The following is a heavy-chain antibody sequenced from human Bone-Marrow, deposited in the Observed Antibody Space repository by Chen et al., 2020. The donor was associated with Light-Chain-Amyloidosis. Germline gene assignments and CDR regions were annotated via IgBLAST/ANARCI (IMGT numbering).Heavy chain of an antibody. CDR3: ARRRDGYNFDY. CDR2: IYPDDSDA. D-gene: IGHD5-12*01. Sequence: EVQLEQSWPEVKKPGESLKISCKGSGYTFPNYWIGWVRQMPGKGLEWMGVIYPDDSDARDSPPFEGQVTISADKSITTAYLQWRSLSASDTDMYYCARRRDGYNFDYWGQGTLVTVSS. J-gene: IGHJ4*02. CDR1: GYTFPNYW. V-gene: IGHV5-51*01.